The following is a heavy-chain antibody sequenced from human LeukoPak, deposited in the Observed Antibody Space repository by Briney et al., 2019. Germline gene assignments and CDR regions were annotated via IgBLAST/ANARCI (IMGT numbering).Heavy chain of an antibody. Sequence: ASVKVSCKASGYTFTSYAMHWVRQAPGQRLEWMGWINAGNGNTKYSQKFQGRVTITRDTSASTAYMELSSLRSEDTAVYYCARDCSSWIYYFDYWGQGTLVTVSS. D-gene: IGHD6-13*01. CDR2: INAGNGNT. J-gene: IGHJ4*02. CDR1: GYTFTSYA. CDR3: ARDCSSWIYYFDY. V-gene: IGHV1-3*01.